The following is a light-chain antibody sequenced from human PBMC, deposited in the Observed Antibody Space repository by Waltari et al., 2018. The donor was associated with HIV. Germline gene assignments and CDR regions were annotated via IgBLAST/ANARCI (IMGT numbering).Light chain of an antibody. Sequence: SYELTQPPSVSVSPGQTARITCSGDALPKKFAYWYQQKAGQAPALGIYEDKKRPSGIPEGFSGSRSGTLATLSIRGAQVEDEADYYCYSTDISGYSRVFGGGTKVTVL. V-gene: IGLV3-10*01. CDR1: ALPKKF. J-gene: IGLJ2*01. CDR2: EDK. CDR3: YSTDISGYSRV.